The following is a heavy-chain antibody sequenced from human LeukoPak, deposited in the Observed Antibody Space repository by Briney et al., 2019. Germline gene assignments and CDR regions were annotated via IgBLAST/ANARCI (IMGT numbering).Heavy chain of an antibody. Sequence: SETLSLTCAVYGGSFSGYYWSWIRQPPGKGLEWIGEIDHSGSTNYNPSLKSRVTISVDTSKNQFSLKLSSVTAADTAVYYCARVPGLEYYYDSSGFLDYYFDYWGQGTLVTASS. CDR3: ARVPGLEYYYDSSGFLDYYFDY. J-gene: IGHJ4*02. CDR2: IDHSGST. CDR1: GGSFSGYY. D-gene: IGHD3-22*01. V-gene: IGHV4-34*01.